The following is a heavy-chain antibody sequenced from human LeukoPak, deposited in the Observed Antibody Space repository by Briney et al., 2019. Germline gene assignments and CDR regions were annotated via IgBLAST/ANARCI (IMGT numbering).Heavy chain of an antibody. CDR3: ARDGAVAGIDNAFDI. J-gene: IGHJ3*02. CDR2: ISSSSSYI. D-gene: IGHD6-19*01. CDR1: GYTLSDFS. V-gene: IGHV3-21*01. Sequence: GGSLRLSCAASGYTLSDFSVNWVRQAPGKGLEWVSSISSSSSYIYYADSVKGRFTISRDNAKNSLYLQMNSLRAEDTAVYYCARDGAVAGIDNAFDIWGQGTMVTVSS.